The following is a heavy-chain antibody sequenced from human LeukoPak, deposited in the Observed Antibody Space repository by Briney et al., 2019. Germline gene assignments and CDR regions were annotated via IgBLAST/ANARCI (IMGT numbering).Heavy chain of an antibody. CDR1: GGSFSGYY. D-gene: IGHD3-22*01. CDR2: INHSGST. CDR3: ARVKRITMIVVVTKEYYFDY. V-gene: IGHV4-34*01. Sequence: SETLSLTCAVYGGSFSGYYWSCIRPPPGKGLEWIGEINHSGSTNYNPYLKSRVTISVDTSKNQFSLKLSCVTAADTAVYYCARVKRITMIVVVTKEYYFDYWGQGTLVTVSS. J-gene: IGHJ4*02.